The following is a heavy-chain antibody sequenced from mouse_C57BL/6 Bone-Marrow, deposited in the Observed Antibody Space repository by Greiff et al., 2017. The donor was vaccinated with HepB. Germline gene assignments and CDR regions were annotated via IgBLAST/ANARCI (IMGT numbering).Heavy chain of an antibody. D-gene: IGHD2-1*01. Sequence: VQVVESGPGLVPPSQSLSITCPVSGFSLTRYGVHWVRQPPGKGLEWLGVIWSGGSTDYNAAFISRLSISKDNSKSQVFFKMNSLQADDTAIYYCAKGDYGNYEGYFDVWGTGTTVTVSS. J-gene: IGHJ1*03. CDR1: GFSLTRYG. CDR3: AKGDYGNYEGYFDV. CDR2: IWSGGST. V-gene: IGHV2-4*01.